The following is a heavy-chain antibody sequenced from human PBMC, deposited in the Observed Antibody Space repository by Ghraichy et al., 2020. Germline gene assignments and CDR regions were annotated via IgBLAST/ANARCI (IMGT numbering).Heavy chain of an antibody. Sequence: GGSLRLSCAASGFTFSSYSMNWVRQAPGKGLEWVSSISSSSSYIYYADSLKGRFTISRDNAKNSLYLQMNSLRAEDTAVYYCARGIAAAGRDYWGQGTLVTVSS. D-gene: IGHD6-13*01. V-gene: IGHV3-21*01. CDR3: ARGIAAAGRDY. CDR1: GFTFSSYS. J-gene: IGHJ4*02. CDR2: ISSSSSYI.